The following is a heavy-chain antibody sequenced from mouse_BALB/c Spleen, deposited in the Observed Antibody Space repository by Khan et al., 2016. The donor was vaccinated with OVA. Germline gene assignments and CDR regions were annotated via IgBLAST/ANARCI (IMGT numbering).Heavy chain of an antibody. D-gene: IGHD2-10*01. CDR1: GFNIKDTY. CDR3: VRGAYSGLFAY. CDR2: IDPANGDV. V-gene: IGHV14-3*02. Sequence: LQQSGADFVKPGASVKLSCTASGFNIKDTYMHWINQRPQQGLVWIGRIDPANGDVRYDPKFQDKATIAADASSNTAYLQLSSLTSEDTAVYYCVRGAYSGLFAYWGQGTLVTVSA. J-gene: IGHJ3*01.